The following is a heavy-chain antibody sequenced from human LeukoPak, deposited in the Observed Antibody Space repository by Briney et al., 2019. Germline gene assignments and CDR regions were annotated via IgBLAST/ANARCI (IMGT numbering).Heavy chain of an antibody. V-gene: IGHV3-53*01. J-gene: IGHJ3*02. CDR3: ARGSLPSYYDFWSGYWSNDAFDI. CDR1: GFTVRDNY. D-gene: IGHD3-3*01. CDR2: ISNGGDT. Sequence: GGSLRLSCAASGFTVRDNYMSWVRQAPGKGLESVSVISNGGDTYYADSVKGRFTISRDISKNTLYLQMNSLRAEDTAVYYCARGSLPSYYDFWSGYWSNDAFDIWGQGTMVTVSS.